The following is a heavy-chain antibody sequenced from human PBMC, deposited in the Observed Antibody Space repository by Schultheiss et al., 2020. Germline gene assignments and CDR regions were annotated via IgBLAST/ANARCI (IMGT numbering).Heavy chain of an antibody. CDR2: IWYDGSNK. J-gene: IGHJ6*03. Sequence: GGSLRLSCAASGFTFSSYGMHWVRQAPGKGLEWVAVIWYDGSNKYYADSVKGRFTISRDNSKNTLYLQMNSLRAEDTAVYYCAREPLLLADYYYYYYMDVWGKGTTGTVS. D-gene: IGHD3-10*01. CDR1: GFTFSSYG. CDR3: AREPLLLADYYYYYYMDV. V-gene: IGHV3-33*01.